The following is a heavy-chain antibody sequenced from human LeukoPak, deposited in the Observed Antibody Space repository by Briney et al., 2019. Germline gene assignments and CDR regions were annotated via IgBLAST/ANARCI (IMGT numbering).Heavy chain of an antibody. D-gene: IGHD3-10*01. J-gene: IGHJ3*02. CDR3: ARHPIWFREGAFDI. Sequence: SETLSLTCTVSGGSISSSSYYWGWIRQPPGKGLEWIGSIYYSGSTYYNPSLKSRVTISVDTSKNQFSLKLSSVTAADTAVYYCARHPIWFREGAFDIWGQGTMVTVSS. CDR1: GGSISSSSYY. CDR2: IYYSGST. V-gene: IGHV4-39*01.